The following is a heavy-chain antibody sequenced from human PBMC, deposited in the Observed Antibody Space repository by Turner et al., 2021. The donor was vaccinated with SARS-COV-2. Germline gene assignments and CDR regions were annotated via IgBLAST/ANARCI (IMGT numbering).Heavy chain of an antibody. CDR3: AKDMEQLVPLFDY. CDR1: GFTFSSYG. D-gene: IGHD6-13*01. V-gene: IGHV3-30*18. CDR2: ISYDGSNK. J-gene: IGHJ4*02. Sequence: QVQLVESGGGVDQPGRSLYLSCAASGFTFSSYGMHWVRQAPGKGLEWVAVISYDGSNKYYTDSVKGRFTISRDNSKNTLYLQMNSLRAEDTAVYYCAKDMEQLVPLFDYWGQGTLVTVSS.